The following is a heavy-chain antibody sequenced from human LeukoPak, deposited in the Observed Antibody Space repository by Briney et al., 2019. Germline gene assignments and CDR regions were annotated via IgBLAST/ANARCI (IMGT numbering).Heavy chain of an antibody. Sequence: SETLSLTCTVSGGSISSGGSYWSWIRQHPGKGLEWIGYIYYSGSTYYNPSLKSRVTISVDTSKNQFSLKLRSVTAADTAVYYCARYKTVTYFDYWGQGTLVTVSS. CDR1: GGSISSGGSY. D-gene: IGHD4-17*01. V-gene: IGHV4-31*03. CDR2: IYYSGST. J-gene: IGHJ4*02. CDR3: ARYKTVTYFDY.